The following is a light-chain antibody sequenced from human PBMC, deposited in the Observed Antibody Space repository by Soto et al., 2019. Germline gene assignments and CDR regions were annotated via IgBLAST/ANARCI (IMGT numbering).Light chain of an antibody. J-gene: IGLJ1*01. CDR1: STDVGGYNY. CDR2: DVS. CDR3: CSYAGRDTLYV. V-gene: IGLV2-11*01. Sequence: QSALTQLRSVSGSPGQSVTISCTGTSTDVGGYNYVSWYQQHPGKVPKLMLYDVSKRPSGVPDRFSGSKSGNTASLTISGLQAEDEADYYCCSYAGRDTLYVFGSGTKLTGL.